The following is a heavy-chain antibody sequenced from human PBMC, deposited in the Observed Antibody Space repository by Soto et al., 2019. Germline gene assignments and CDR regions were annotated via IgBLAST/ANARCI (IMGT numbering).Heavy chain of an antibody. CDR1: GFTFITTT. J-gene: IGHJ1*01. CDR3: AAGDYHDTSGCSSVC. D-gene: IGHD6-19*01. Sequence: SVKVCSKDSGFTFITTTVQWVRQARGQPLERIGWIVVGSGNTIYAQKFQERVTLTRDESTSTAYMELSSLRSVETGVYSCAAGDYHDTSGCSSVCWG. V-gene: IGHV1-58*01. CDR2: IVVGSGNT.